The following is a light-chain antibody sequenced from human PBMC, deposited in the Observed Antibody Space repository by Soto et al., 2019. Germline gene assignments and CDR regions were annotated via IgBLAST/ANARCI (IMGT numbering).Light chain of an antibody. V-gene: IGKV1-5*01. CDR2: AAS. J-gene: IGKJ1*01. CDR1: QSIAYW. Sequence: DIQITQSPSRLSASVGDRVTITCRASQSIAYWLAWYQQKPGKAPNLLIYAASTLETGVPSRFSGSGYGTEFTLTIASLQPDDSATYYCQQYNSFSKTFGRGTKV. CDR3: QQYNSFSKT.